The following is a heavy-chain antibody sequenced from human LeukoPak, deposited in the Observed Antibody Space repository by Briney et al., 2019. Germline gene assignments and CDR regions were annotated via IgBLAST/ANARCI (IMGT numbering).Heavy chain of an antibody. CDR1: GGTFSSYA. Sequence: GASVKVSCKASGGTFSSYAISWVRQAPGQGLEWMGRIIPILGIANYTQKFQGRVTITADKSTSTAYMELSSLRSEDTAVYYCASVGVDDSSGYYYGMFDYWGQGTLVTVSS. D-gene: IGHD3-22*01. J-gene: IGHJ4*02. V-gene: IGHV1-69*04. CDR2: IIPILGIA. CDR3: ASVGVDDSSGYYYGMFDY.